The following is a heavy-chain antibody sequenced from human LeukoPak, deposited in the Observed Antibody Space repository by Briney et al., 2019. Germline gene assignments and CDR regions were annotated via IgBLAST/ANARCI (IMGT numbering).Heavy chain of an antibody. D-gene: IGHD1-26*01. CDR2: INAGNGNT. Sequence: ASVKVSCKASGYTFTSYAMHWVRQAPGQRLEWMGWINAGNGNTKYSQKFQGRVTITRDTSASTAYMELSSLRSEDTAVYYCARARDVEKWELLFDSWGQGTLVTVSS. CDR3: ARARDVEKWELLFDS. J-gene: IGHJ4*02. V-gene: IGHV1-3*01. CDR1: GYTFTSYA.